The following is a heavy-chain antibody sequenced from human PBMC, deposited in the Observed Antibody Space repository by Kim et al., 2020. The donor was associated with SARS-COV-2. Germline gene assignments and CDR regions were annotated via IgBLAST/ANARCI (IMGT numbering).Heavy chain of an antibody. J-gene: IGHJ4*01. CDR3: AKDFTGYTSVSYLDY. CDR1: GFRFDDYA. CDR2: ISWNGRSV. Sequence: GGSLRLSCVASGFRFDDYAMHWVRQAPGRGLEWVSAISWNGRSVRYADSVKGRFTVSRDSATNSVYLQMNSLRIEDTALYFCAKDFTGYTSVSYLDYWG. V-gene: IGHV3-9*01. D-gene: IGHD2-2*02.